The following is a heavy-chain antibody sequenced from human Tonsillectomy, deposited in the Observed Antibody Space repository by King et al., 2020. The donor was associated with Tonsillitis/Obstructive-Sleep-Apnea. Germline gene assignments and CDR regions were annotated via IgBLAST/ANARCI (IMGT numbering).Heavy chain of an antibody. J-gene: IGHJ5*02. Sequence: VQLVESGGGLVQPGGSLRLSCAASGFTFSNYAVSWLRQAPGKGLEWVSAISGSADRTFYADSVKGRVTISRDISKKAVYLQMSSLRAEDTAIYYCAKEEDVIAENWFDPWGQGTLVTVSS. CDR2: ISGSADRT. D-gene: IGHD2/OR15-2a*01. CDR1: GFTFSNYA. CDR3: AKEEDVIAENWFDP. V-gene: IGHV3-23*04.